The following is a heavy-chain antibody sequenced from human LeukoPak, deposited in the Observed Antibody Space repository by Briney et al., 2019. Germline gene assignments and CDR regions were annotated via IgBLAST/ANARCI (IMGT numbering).Heavy chain of an antibody. CDR2: IYLGGGT. J-gene: IGHJ4*01. CDR3: ASPSNNSRYAFDY. CDR1: GIAVTTNY. D-gene: IGHD3-22*01. Sequence: GGSLRLSCAASGIAVTTNYMSWVRQAPGKGLEWVSVIYLGGGTHHADSVKGRFTISRDYSMNTLYLEMNSLRVEDTAIYYCASPSNNSRYAFDYWGHGTLVTVSS. V-gene: IGHV3-53*01.